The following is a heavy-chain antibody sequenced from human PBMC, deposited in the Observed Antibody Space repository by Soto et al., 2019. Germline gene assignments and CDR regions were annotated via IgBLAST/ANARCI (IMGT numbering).Heavy chain of an antibody. CDR3: AKVSDYDLWSGYFDY. Sequence: GGSLRLSCAASGFTFSSYAMSWVRQAPGKGLEWVSAISGSGGSTYYADSVKGRFTISRDNSKNTLYLQMNSLRAEDTAVYYCAKVSDYDLWSGYFDYWGQGTLVTVSS. CDR1: GFTFSSYA. D-gene: IGHD3-3*01. CDR2: ISGSGGST. J-gene: IGHJ4*02. V-gene: IGHV3-23*01.